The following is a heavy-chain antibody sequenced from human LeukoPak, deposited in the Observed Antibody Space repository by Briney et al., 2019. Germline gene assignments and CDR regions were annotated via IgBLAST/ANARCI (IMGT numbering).Heavy chain of an antibody. Sequence: GGSLRLSCAASGFTFSNYAMSWVRQAPGEGLEWVSTISGSGGSTNYADPVQGRFTISRDNSKNTLYLQMNSLRAEDTAVYHCAKDRVGQMEYCRTWGQGTLVTVSS. J-gene: IGHJ5*02. D-gene: IGHD2-8*01. CDR2: ISGSGGST. V-gene: IGHV3-23*01. CDR1: GFTFSNYA. CDR3: AKDRVGQMEYCRT.